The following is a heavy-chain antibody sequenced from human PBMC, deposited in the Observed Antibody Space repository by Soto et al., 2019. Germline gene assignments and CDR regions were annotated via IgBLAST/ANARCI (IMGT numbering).Heavy chain of an antibody. CDR3: ARVRSYSYGQGYGMDV. J-gene: IGHJ6*02. Sequence: WGSLRLSCSASGFTFSTYSMNWFRQAPGKGLEWVSSISSSSGYIYYADSVKGRFTISRDDAKNSLSLQMNSLRAEDTAVYYCARVRSYSYGQGYGMDVWGQGTTVTVSS. D-gene: IGHD5-18*01. V-gene: IGHV3-21*01. CDR1: GFTFSTYS. CDR2: ISSSSGYI.